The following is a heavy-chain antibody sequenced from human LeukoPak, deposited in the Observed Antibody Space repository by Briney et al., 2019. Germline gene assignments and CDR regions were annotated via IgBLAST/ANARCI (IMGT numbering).Heavy chain of an antibody. CDR1: GYTLTEFS. J-gene: IGHJ4*02. CDR2: FDPEDGET. CDR3: ERSVAFREIPRDF. D-gene: IGHD5-24*01. Sequence: ASVKVSCKVSGYTLTEFSMHWVRQAPGKGLEWMGGFDPEDGETLYAQNFQGRVTMTDDTSTDTAYMELSSLRSEDTAVYYCERSVAFREIPRDFWGQGTLVTVSS. V-gene: IGHV1-24*01.